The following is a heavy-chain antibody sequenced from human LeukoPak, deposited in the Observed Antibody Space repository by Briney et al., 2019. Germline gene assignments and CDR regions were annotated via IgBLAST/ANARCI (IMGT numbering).Heavy chain of an antibody. Sequence: PSETLSLTCAVYGGSFSGYYWKWIRQPPGKGLEWVGEIDHSGSTNYNPSLKSRVSISVDTSKNQFSLRLSSVTAADTAVYSCARRCLETMMVVVPPHNWFDPWGQGTLVTVSS. J-gene: IGHJ5*02. D-gene: IGHD3-22*01. CDR1: GGSFSGYY. CDR2: IDHSGST. V-gene: IGHV4-34*01. CDR3: ARRCLETMMVVVPPHNWFDP.